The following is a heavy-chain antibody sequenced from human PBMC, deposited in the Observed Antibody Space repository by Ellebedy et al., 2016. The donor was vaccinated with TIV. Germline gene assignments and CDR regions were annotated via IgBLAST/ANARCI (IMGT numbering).Heavy chain of an antibody. J-gene: IGHJ4*02. D-gene: IGHD3-10*01. Sequence: GESLKISCAASGFTFSTYSMNWVRQAPGKGLEWVANTKQDGSEKYFVDSVMGRFTISRDNAKNSLYLQMNSLRAEDTALYYCARSYYGSGSPDYWGQGTLVTVSS. CDR1: GFTFSTYS. V-gene: IGHV3-7*03. CDR2: TKQDGSEK. CDR3: ARSYYGSGSPDY.